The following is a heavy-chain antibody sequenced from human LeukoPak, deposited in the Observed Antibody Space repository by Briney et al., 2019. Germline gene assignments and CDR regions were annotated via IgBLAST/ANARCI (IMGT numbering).Heavy chain of an antibody. Sequence: ASVKVSCKASGHKFTDYYLHWVRQAPGQGLEWMGWIHPGTGDPNYAQKFQGRVTVTRDTSISTVYMELIRLRSDDTAVYYCASYAAGYNWLKVWGQGTLVTVSS. D-gene: IGHD1-1*01. CDR3: ASYAAGYNWLKV. CDR2: IHPGTGDP. J-gene: IGHJ4*02. V-gene: IGHV1-2*02. CDR1: GHKFTDYY.